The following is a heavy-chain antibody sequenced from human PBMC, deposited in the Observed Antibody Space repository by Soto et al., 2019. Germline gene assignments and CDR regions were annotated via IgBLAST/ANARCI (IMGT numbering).Heavy chain of an antibody. D-gene: IGHD3-10*01. V-gene: IGHV4-59*12. J-gene: IGHJ6*02. CDR1: GGSISSYY. CDR2: IYYSGST. Sequence: PSETLSLTCTVSGGSISSYYWSWIRQPPGKGLEWIGYIYYSGSTYYNPSLKSRVTISVDTSKNQFSLKLSSVTAADTAVYYCAREFRTNWAGVYYYYDMDVWRQGPLVTLSS. CDR3: AREFRTNWAGVYYYYDMDV.